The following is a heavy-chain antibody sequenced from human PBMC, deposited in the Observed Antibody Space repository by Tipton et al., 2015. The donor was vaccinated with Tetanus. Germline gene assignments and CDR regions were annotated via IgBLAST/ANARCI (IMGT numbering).Heavy chain of an antibody. CDR1: GASISSRL. D-gene: IGHD3-22*01. J-gene: IGHJ4*02. CDR3: ARGKSDTSGYFFPYFDY. V-gene: IGHV4-59*11. CDR2: LHYSGAT. Sequence: LRLSCTVSGASISSRLWNWIRRPPGKGLEWIGYLHYSGATAYNPSLRSRVTISGDTSKNLLSLRLKSVTAADTAIYYCARGKSDTSGYFFPYFDYWGQGTLVTASS.